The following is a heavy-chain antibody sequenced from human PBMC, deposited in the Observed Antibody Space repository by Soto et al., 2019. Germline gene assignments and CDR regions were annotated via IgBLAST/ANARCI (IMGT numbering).Heavy chain of an antibody. V-gene: IGHV4-39*01. CDR1: GGSISSSSYY. Sequence: QLQLQESGPGLVKPSETLSLTCTVSGGSISSSSYYWGWIRQPPGKGLEWIGSIYYSGSTYYNPSLKSRVTISVDTSKNQFSLKLSSVTAADTAVYYCASPQGVAYGMDVWGQGTTVTVSS. D-gene: IGHD2-15*01. CDR2: IYYSGST. J-gene: IGHJ6*02. CDR3: ASPQGVAYGMDV.